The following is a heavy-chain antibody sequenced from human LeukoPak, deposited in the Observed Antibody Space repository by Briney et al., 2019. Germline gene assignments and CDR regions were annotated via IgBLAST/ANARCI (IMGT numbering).Heavy chain of an antibody. V-gene: IGHV1-69*05. CDR1: GGTFSSYA. J-gene: IGHJ5*02. D-gene: IGHD3-9*01. CDR3: ARQTRYFDWFPNWFDP. CDR2: IIPIFGTA. Sequence: SVKVSCKASGGTFSSYAISWERQAPGQGLEWMGGIIPIFGTANYAQKFQGRVTITTDESTSTAYMELSSLRSEDTAVYYCARQTRYFDWFPNWFDPWGQGTLVTVSS.